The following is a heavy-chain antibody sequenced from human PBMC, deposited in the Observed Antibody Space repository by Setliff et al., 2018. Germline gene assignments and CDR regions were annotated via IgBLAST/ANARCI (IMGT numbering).Heavy chain of an antibody. D-gene: IGHD3-16*01. Sequence: GGSLRLSCAASGFIFSTYWMSWVRQAPGKGLEWVATIKQDGSEKFYVDSVKGRFTISRDNAKNSLYLQMDSLRVEDTAMYFCARDRGGGLYDYWGRGTLVTVSS. CDR2: IKQDGSEK. CDR1: GFIFSTYW. CDR3: ARDRGGGLYDY. J-gene: IGHJ4*02. V-gene: IGHV3-7*01.